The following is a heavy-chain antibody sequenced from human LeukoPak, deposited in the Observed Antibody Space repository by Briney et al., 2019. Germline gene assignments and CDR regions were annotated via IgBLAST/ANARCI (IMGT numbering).Heavy chain of an antibody. D-gene: IGHD2-8*01. CDR3: ARDRRPLMHGVCYSY. V-gene: IGHV3-33*01. CDR1: GFTFSSYG. CDR2: IWYDGSNK. J-gene: IGHJ4*02. Sequence: PGGSLRLSCAASGFTFSSYGMHWVRQAPGKGLEWVAVIWYDGSNKYYADSVKGRFTISRDNSKNTLYLQMNSLRAEDTAVYYCARDRRPLMHGVCYSYWGQGTLVTVSS.